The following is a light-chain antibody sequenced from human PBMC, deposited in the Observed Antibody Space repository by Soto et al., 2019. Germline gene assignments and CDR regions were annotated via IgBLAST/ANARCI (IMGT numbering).Light chain of an antibody. V-gene: IGKV2-28*01. CDR2: LAS. CDR3: MQALQTPNT. Sequence: DIVMTQSPLSLGVTPGEPSSISCRSSQSPLYSDGDNYLDWYLRKPGQSPRLLIYLASNRASGVPARFSGSGSGTYFTLKISRVEAEDVGLYYCMQALQTPNTFGQGTRLEIK. J-gene: IGKJ5*01. CDR1: QSPLYSDGDNY.